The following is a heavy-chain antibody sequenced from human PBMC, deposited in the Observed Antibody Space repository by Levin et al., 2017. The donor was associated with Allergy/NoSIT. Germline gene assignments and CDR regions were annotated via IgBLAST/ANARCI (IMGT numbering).Heavy chain of an antibody. J-gene: IGHJ5*02. Sequence: GSLRLSCAASGFTFSSYGMHWVRQAPGKGLEWVAVISYDGSNKYYADSVKGRFTISRDNSKNTLYLQMNSLRAEDTAVYYCAKGLAYDSSGYYPSWGQGTLVTVSS. D-gene: IGHD3-22*01. V-gene: IGHV3-30*18. CDR3: AKGLAYDSSGYYPS. CDR2: ISYDGSNK. CDR1: GFTFSSYG.